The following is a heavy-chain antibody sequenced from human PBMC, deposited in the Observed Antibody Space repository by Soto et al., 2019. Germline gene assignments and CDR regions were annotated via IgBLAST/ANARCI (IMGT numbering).Heavy chain of an antibody. CDR2: ISSSSSYI. Sequence: GGSLRLSCAASGFTFSSYSMNWVRQAPGKGLEWVSSISSSSSYIYYADSVKGRFTISRDNAKNSLYLQMSSLRAEDTAVYYCARGGVKLGYCSGGSCYRSFDHWGQGTLVTVSS. D-gene: IGHD2-15*01. J-gene: IGHJ4*02. V-gene: IGHV3-21*01. CDR1: GFTFSSYS. CDR3: ARGGVKLGYCSGGSCYRSFDH.